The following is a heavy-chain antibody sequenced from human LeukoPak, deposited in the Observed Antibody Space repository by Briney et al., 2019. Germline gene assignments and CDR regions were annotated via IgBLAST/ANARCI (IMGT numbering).Heavy chain of an antibody. J-gene: IGHJ4*02. CDR1: GGSIRSFY. V-gene: IGHV4-4*07. Sequence: SETLSLTCTVSGGSIRSFYWSWIRQPPGKGLEWIGRIYTNGGASYNPSLKSRVTISIDASKNQFSLKLSSVTAADTAVYYCAREPPGYWGQGILVTVSS. CDR2: IYTNGGA. CDR3: AREPPGY.